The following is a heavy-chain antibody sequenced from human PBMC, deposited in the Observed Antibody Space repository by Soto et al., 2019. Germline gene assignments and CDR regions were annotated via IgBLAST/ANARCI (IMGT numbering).Heavy chain of an antibody. CDR3: AREDDYGGVDTPRYFQH. CDR1: GFTLSSYG. CDR2: IWYDGSNK. Sequence: GGSLRLSCAASGFTLSSYGMHWVRQAPGEGLEWVAVIWYDGSNKYYADSVKGRFTISRDNSKNTLYLQMNSLRAEDTAVYYCAREDDYGGVDTPRYFQHWGQGTLVTVSS. D-gene: IGHD4-17*01. J-gene: IGHJ1*01. V-gene: IGHV3-33*01.